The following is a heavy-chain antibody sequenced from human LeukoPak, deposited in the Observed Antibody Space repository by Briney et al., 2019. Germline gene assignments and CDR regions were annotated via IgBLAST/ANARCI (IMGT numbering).Heavy chain of an antibody. D-gene: IGHD3-22*01. Sequence: PGGSLRLSCAGSGFTFSHYSMNWVRQAPGKGLEWVASFGSDLSFRSVADSLKGRFTISRDNSKNTLYLQMNSLRAEDTAVYYCAKEYYDSSGYNQQAYAFDIWGQGTMVTVSS. CDR1: GFTFSHYS. CDR3: AKEYYDSSGYNQQAYAFDI. V-gene: IGHV3-21*01. CDR2: FGSDLSFR. J-gene: IGHJ3*02.